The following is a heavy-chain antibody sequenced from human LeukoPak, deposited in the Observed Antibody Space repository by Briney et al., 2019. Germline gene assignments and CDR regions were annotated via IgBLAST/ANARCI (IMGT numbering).Heavy chain of an antibody. CDR3: ARGHEITRGFDY. CDR1: GDSFSGHY. D-gene: IGHD1-14*01. Sequence: TSETLSLTCAVYGDSFSGHYWSWLRQPPGKGREGIGEINHSGSTNYNPSLKSRVTISVDTSKNQFSLKLNSVTAADTAVYYCARGHEITRGFDYWGQGTLVTVSS. V-gene: IGHV4-34*01. J-gene: IGHJ4*02. CDR2: INHSGST.